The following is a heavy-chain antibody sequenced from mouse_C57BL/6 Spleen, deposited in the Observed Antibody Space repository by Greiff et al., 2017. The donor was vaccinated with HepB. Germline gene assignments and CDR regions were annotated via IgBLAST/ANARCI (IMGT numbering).Heavy chain of an antibody. Sequence: QVQLQQSGAELVKPGASVKLSCKASGYTFTSYWMHWVKQRPGQGLEWIGMIHPNSGSTNYNEKFKSKATLTVDKSSSTAYMQLSSLTSEDSAVYYCARKGLLRNAMDYWGQGTSVTVSS. CDR1: GYTFTSYW. D-gene: IGHD1-1*01. CDR3: ARKGLLRNAMDY. CDR2: IHPNSGST. V-gene: IGHV1-64*01. J-gene: IGHJ4*01.